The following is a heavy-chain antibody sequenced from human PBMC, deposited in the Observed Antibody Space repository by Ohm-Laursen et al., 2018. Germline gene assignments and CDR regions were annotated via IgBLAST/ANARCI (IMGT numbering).Heavy chain of an antibody. V-gene: IGHV4-59*01. J-gene: IGHJ5*02. CDR3: AKDGSNNGWLDP. D-gene: IGHD1/OR15-1a*01. Sequence: SETLSLTCTVSGGSMNNYYWRWIRQPPGKGLEWIGYIYYSGSTNYNPSLKSRVTISVDQSKNQFSLRLTSVTAVDTAVYYCAKDGSNNGWLDPWGQGILVTVSS. CDR2: IYYSGST. CDR1: GGSMNNYY.